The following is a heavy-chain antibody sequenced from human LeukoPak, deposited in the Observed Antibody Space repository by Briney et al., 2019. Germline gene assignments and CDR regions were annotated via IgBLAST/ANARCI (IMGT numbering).Heavy chain of an antibody. J-gene: IGHJ5*02. V-gene: IGHV5-51*01. CDR3: ARRVVTAFNWFDP. Sequence: GESLKISCTGSGYSFTSYWIGWVRQIPGKGLEWMGIIYPGDSDTRYSPSFQGQVTISADKSISTAYLQWSSLKASDTDMYYCARRVVTAFNWFDPWGQGTLVTVSS. CDR2: IYPGDSDT. CDR1: GYSFTSYW. D-gene: IGHD2-21*02.